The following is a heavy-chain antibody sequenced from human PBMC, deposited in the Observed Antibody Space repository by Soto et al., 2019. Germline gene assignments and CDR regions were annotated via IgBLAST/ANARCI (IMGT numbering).Heavy chain of an antibody. CDR1: VGTFSSYA. J-gene: IGHJ6*02. CDR2: IIPIFGTA. Sequence: QVQLVQSGAEVKKPGSSVKVSCKASVGTFSSYAISWVRQAPGQGLEWMGGIIPIFGTADYAQKFQGRVTITADESTSTAYMELSSLRSEDTAVYYCASHSSLRGYCISTSCYGYYYGMDVWGQGTTVTVSS. CDR3: ASHSSLRGYCISTSCYGYYYGMDV. V-gene: IGHV1-69*12. D-gene: IGHD2-2*01.